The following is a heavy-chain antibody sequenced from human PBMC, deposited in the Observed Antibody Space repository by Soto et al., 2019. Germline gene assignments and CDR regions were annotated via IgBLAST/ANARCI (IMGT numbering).Heavy chain of an antibody. CDR1: GFTFSSYA. V-gene: IGHV3-23*01. J-gene: IGHJ4*02. CDR3: ANGVRRIHPAFDY. D-gene: IGHD2-2*01. Sequence: GGSLRLSCAASGFTFSSYAMSWVRQAPGKGLEWVSAISGSGGSTYYADSVKGRFTISRDNSKNTLYPQMNSLRAEDTAVYYCANGVRRIHPAFDYWGQGTLVTVSS. CDR2: ISGSGGST.